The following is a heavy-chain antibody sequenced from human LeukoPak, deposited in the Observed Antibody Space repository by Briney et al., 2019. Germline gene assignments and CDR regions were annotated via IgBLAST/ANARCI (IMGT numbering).Heavy chain of an antibody. D-gene: IGHD3-10*01. Sequence: SETLSLTCAVYGGSFSGYYWSWIRQPPGEGLQWIGEINHSGSTNYNPSLKSRVTISLDTSKNQFSLKLSPVTAADTAVYYCARGLRGFGELSYWGQGTLVTVSS. CDR2: INHSGST. J-gene: IGHJ4*02. CDR1: GGSFSGYY. CDR3: ARGLRGFGELSY. V-gene: IGHV4-34*01.